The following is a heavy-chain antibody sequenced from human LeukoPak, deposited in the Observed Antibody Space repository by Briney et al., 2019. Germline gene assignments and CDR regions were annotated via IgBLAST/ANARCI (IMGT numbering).Heavy chain of an antibody. CDR2: INPNSGGT. D-gene: IGHD3-9*01. J-gene: IGHJ3*02. CDR3: ARGPVLRYFDWGAFDI. Sequence: GASVKVSCKASGYTFTGYYMHWVRQAPGQGLEWMGWINPNSGGTNYAQKFQGGVTMTRDTSISTAYMELSRLRSDDTAVYYCARGPVLRYFDWGAFDIWGQGTMVTVSS. CDR1: GYTFTGYY. V-gene: IGHV1-2*02.